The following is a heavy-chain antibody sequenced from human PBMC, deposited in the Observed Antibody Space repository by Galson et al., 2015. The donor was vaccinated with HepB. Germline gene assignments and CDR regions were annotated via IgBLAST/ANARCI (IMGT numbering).Heavy chain of an antibody. D-gene: IGHD3-9*01. J-gene: IGHJ5*02. CDR3: ARDQYDILTGYYTNWFDP. CDR2: ISSSSSYI. CDR1: GFTFSSYS. V-gene: IGHV3-21*01. Sequence: SLRLSCAASGFTFSSYSMNWVRQAPGKGLEWVSSISSSSSYIYYADSVMGRFTISRDNAKNSLYLQMNSLRAEDTAVYYCARDQYDILTGYYTNWFDPWGQGTLVTVSS.